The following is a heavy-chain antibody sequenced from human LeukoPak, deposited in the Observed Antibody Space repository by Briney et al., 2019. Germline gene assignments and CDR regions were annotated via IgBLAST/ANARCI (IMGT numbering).Heavy chain of an antibody. V-gene: IGHV1-18*01. CDR2: ISIYNGNT. CDR3: ARITYDFWSGYYMPDDP. D-gene: IGHD3-3*01. Sequence: SSEKVSCKASGYTFTNYGISWVRQAPGQGLEWMGWISIYNGNTDYAQKLRGRVTMTTDTSTSTAYMELRSLRSDDTAVYYCARITYDFWSGYYMPDDPWGQGTLVTVSS. CDR1: GYTFTNYG. J-gene: IGHJ5*02.